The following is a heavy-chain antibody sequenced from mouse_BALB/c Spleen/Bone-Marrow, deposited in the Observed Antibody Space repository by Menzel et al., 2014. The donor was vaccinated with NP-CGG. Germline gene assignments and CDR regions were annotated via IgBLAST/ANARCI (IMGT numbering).Heavy chain of an antibody. J-gene: IGHJ4*01. Sequence: EFQLQQSGPELVKPGASMKISCKASGYSFTGYTMNWVKQSHGKNLEWTGLINPYNGGTSYNQKFMGKATLTVGKSSSTAYMELLSLTSEDSAVYYCARWDYYGYAMDYWGQGTSVTVSS. CDR3: ARWDYYGYAMDY. CDR2: INPYNGGT. D-gene: IGHD1-1*01. V-gene: IGHV1-18*01. CDR1: GYSFTGYT.